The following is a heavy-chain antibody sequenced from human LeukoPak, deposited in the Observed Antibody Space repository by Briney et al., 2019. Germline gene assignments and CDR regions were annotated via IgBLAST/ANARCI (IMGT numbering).Heavy chain of an antibody. J-gene: IGHJ5*01. Sequence: GGSLRLSCAASGYIFSNYAMSGVRQAPGKGLEWVAAISGSGDNTYYADSVRGRFTISRDNSKDTLYLQMNNLRAGDTAMYYCAKDGRYYFGSGSYPFYSWGQGTLVTVSS. D-gene: IGHD3-10*01. CDR1: GYIFSNYA. V-gene: IGHV3-23*01. CDR2: ISGSGDNT. CDR3: AKDGRYYFGSGSYPFYS.